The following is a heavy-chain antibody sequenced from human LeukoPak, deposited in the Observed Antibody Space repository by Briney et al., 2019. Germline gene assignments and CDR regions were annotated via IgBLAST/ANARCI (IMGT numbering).Heavy chain of an antibody. D-gene: IGHD3-22*01. J-gene: IGHJ5*02. CDR1: GGSISSSSYY. CDR2: IYYSGST. Sequence: SETLSLTCTVSGGSISSSSYYWGWIRQPPGKGLEWIGSIYYSGSTYYNPSLKSRVTISVDTSKNQFSLKLSSVTAADTAVYYCAGSRSSGYWIDNWFDPWGQGTLVTVSS. V-gene: IGHV4-39*01. CDR3: AGSRSSGYWIDNWFDP.